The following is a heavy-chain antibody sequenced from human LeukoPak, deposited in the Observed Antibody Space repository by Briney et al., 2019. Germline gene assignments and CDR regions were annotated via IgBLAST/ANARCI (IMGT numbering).Heavy chain of an antibody. CDR1: GYSFTSYW. D-gene: IGHD5-24*01. CDR3: ARLIGVEMATIGYYFDY. V-gene: IGHV5-51*01. J-gene: IGHJ4*02. Sequence: GESLKISCKGSGYSFTSYWIGWVRQMPGKGLEWMGIIYPGDSDTRYSPSFKGQVTISADKSISTAYLQWSSLKASDTAMYYCARLIGVEMATIGYYFDYWGQGTLVTVSS. CDR2: IYPGDSDT.